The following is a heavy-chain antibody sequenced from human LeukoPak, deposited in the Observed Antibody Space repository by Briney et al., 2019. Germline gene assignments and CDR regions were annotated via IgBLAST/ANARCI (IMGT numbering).Heavy chain of an antibody. CDR1: GGSISSGDYY. CDR2: INHSGST. Sequence: PSETLSLTCTVSGGSISSGDYYWSWIRQPPGKGLEWIGEINHSGSTNYNPSLKSRVTISVDTSKNQFSLKLSSVTAADTAVYYCARGATTMVRGVIKRHPFDYWGQGTLVTVSS. CDR3: ARGATTMVRGVIKRHPFDY. D-gene: IGHD3-10*01. V-gene: IGHV4-39*07. J-gene: IGHJ4*02.